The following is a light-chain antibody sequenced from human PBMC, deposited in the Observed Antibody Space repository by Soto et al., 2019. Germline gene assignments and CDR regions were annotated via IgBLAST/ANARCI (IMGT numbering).Light chain of an antibody. J-gene: IGLJ2*01. CDR1: SSDVGPYNY. V-gene: IGLV2-14*01. CDR3: SSYTTSSTVV. Sequence: QFALTQPASVSGSPGQSITISCTGTSSDVGPYNYVSWYQQHPGKAPKVMIYEVSNRPSGVSNRFSGSKSGNTASLTISGLQAEDEADYYCSSYTTSSTVVFGGGTKLTVL. CDR2: EVS.